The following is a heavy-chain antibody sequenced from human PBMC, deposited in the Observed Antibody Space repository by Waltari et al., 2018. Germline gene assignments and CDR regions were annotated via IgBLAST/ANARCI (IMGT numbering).Heavy chain of an antibody. Sequence: EVQLLESGGGLVQPGGSLRLSCAASGFSFSNYDMAWVRQAPGKGVEWVSGIRKSGGNTYYGDYVKGRFAISRDNSRNTLHLQMNGLRAEDTAIYYCTSWRVVAGTGWFDSWGQGTLVTVSS. CDR3: TSWRVVAGTGWFDS. J-gene: IGHJ5*01. V-gene: IGHV3-23*01. CDR1: GFSFSNYD. D-gene: IGHD2-15*01. CDR2: IRKSGGNT.